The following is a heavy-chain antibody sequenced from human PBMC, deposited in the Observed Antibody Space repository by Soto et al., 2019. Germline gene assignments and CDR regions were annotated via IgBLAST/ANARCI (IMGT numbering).Heavy chain of an antibody. CDR1: GFRFSSYA. D-gene: IGHD3-22*01. J-gene: IGHJ4*02. CDR3: AKVGEEDFYDSSGYFDF. Sequence: GGSLRLSCAASGFRFSSYAMSWVRQAPRKGLEWVSIVSGSGGFTYYADSVKGRFTVSRDDSKNTLYLQMNSLRAEDTAVYYCAKVGEEDFYDSSGYFDFWGQGTLVTVSS. CDR2: VSGSGGFT. V-gene: IGHV3-23*01.